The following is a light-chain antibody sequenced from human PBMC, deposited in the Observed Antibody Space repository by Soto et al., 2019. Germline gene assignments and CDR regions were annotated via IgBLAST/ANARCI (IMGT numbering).Light chain of an antibody. CDR1: SSDLGDYDY. J-gene: IGLJ2*01. V-gene: IGLV2-8*01. CDR2: EVS. CDR3: SSYAGSNNLI. Sequence: QSALTQPPSASGSPGQSVTISCTGTSSDLGDYDYVSWYQQHPGKAPKLMIYEVSTRPSGVPDRFSGSKSGNTASLTVTGLQAEDEADYYCSSYAGSNNLIFGGGTKLTVL.